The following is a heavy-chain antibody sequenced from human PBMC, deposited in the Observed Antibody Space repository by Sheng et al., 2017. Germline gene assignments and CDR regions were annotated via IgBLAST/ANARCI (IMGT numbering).Heavy chain of an antibody. V-gene: IGHV3-23*04. CDR2: VSGGGDST. CDR3: AKDWDHGYHYLNS. D-gene: IGHD3-22*01. CDR1: GFTFSSYA. Sequence: EVQLVESGGNLVQPGESLRLSCAASGFTFSSYAMTWVRQAPGKGLEWVSVVSGGGDSTYYADSVKGRFNISRDNSKNTLYLQMNSLRVEDTAIYFCAKDWDHGYHYLNSWG. J-gene: IGHJ1*01.